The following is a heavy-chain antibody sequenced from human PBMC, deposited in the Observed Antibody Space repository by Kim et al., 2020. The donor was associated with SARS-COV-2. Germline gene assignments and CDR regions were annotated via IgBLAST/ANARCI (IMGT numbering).Heavy chain of an antibody. Sequence: SVKVSCKASGFTFTSSAVQWVRQARGQRLEWIGWIVVGSGNTNYAQKFQERVTITRDMSTSTAYMELSSLRSEDTAVYYCAAGYSSSWDHDAFDIWGQGTMVTVSS. CDR2: IVVGSGNT. CDR1: GFTFTSSA. V-gene: IGHV1-58*01. CDR3: AAGYSSSWDHDAFDI. J-gene: IGHJ3*02. D-gene: IGHD6-13*01.